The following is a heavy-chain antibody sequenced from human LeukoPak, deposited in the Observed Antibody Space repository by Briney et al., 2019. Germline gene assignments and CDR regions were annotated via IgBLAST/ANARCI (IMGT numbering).Heavy chain of an antibody. Sequence: ASVTVSCTASGGTFRSFAISWVRQAPGQGLEWMGGIIPIFRTANYAQKFQGRVTITADESTSTAYMELSSLRSEDTAVYYCARALRYYSDSSGYAFDYWGQGTLVTVSS. J-gene: IGHJ4*02. CDR3: ARALRYYSDSSGYAFDY. V-gene: IGHV1-69*13. CDR2: IIPIFRTA. CDR1: GGTFRSFA. D-gene: IGHD3-22*01.